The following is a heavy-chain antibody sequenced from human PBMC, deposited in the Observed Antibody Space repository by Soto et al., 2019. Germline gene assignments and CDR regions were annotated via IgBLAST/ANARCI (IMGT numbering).Heavy chain of an antibody. Sequence: SVKVSCKASGGTLSSYAISWVRQAPGQGLEWMGGIIPIFGTANYAQKFQGRVTITADESTSTAYMELSSLRSEDTAVYYCARFRDGYSRYYYYYGMDVWGQGTTVTVSS. CDR3: ARFRDGYSRYYYYYGMDV. V-gene: IGHV1-69*13. CDR1: GGTLSSYA. D-gene: IGHD4-4*01. CDR2: IIPIFGTA. J-gene: IGHJ6*02.